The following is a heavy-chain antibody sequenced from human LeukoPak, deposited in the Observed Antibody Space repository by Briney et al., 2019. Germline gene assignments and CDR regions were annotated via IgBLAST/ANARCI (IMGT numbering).Heavy chain of an antibody. Sequence: ASVKVSCKASGYTFTGYYMHWVRQAPGQGLEWMGWINPNSGGTNYAQKFQGRVTMTRDTSISTAYMELSRLRSDDTAVYYCARVWYYDSSGYYPDAFDIWGQGTMVTVSS. CDR3: ARVWYYDSSGYYPDAFDI. CDR1: GYTFTGYY. D-gene: IGHD3-22*01. V-gene: IGHV1-2*02. CDR2: INPNSGGT. J-gene: IGHJ3*02.